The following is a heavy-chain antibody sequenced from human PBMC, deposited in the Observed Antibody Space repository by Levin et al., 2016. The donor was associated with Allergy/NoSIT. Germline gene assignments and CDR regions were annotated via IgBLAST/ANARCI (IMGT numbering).Heavy chain of an antibody. Sequence: LRLSCTVSGGSTSSDNYYWSWIRQPAGKGLEWIGRIYASGSTNYNPSLESRVTISVDTSKNQFSLKLSSVTAADTAVYYCARSPLTPAVVRYNWFDRWGQGTLVTVSS. D-gene: IGHD6-19*01. CDR1: GGSTSSDNYY. V-gene: IGHV4-61*02. CDR3: ARSPLTPAVVRYNWFDR. CDR2: IYASGST. J-gene: IGHJ5*02.